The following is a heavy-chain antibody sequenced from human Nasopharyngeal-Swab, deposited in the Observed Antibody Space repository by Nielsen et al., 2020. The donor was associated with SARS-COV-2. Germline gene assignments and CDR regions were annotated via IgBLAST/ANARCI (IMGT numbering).Heavy chain of an antibody. CDR3: ARHTANTED. CDR2: INHSGST. CDR1: GGSFSGYY. V-gene: IGHV4-34*01. Sequence: SETLSLTCAVYGGSFSGYYWSWIRQPPGKGLEWIGEINHSGSTNYNPSLKSRVTISVDTSKNQFSLKLSTVTAADTAVYYCARHTANTEDWGQGTLVTVSS. D-gene: IGHD5-18*01. J-gene: IGHJ4*02.